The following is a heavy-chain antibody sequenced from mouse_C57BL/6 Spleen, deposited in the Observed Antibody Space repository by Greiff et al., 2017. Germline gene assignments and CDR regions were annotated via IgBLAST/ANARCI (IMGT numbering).Heavy chain of an antibody. J-gene: IGHJ2*01. D-gene: IGHD2-1*01. V-gene: IGHV1-55*01. CDR1: GYTFTSYW. CDR3: ARSLYYIDD. CDR2: IYPGSGST. Sequence: QVQLKQPGAELVKPGASVKMSCKASGYTFTSYWITWVKQRPGQGLEWIGDIYPGSGSTNYNEKFKSKATLTVDTSSSTAYMQLSSLTSEDTAVYYCARSLYYIDDWGQGTTLTVSS.